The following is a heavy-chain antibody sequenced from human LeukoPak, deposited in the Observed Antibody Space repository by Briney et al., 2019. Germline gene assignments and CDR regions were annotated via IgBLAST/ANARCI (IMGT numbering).Heavy chain of an antibody. J-gene: IGHJ5*02. CDR1: GGTFSSYA. CDR3: ARDRSVSMHIVVVIATYGFDP. Sequence: VASVKVSCKASGGTFSSYAISWVRQAPGQGLEWMGGIIPIFGTANYAQKFQGRVTITADESTSTAYMELSSRRSEDTAVYYCARDRSVSMHIVVVIATYGFDPWGQGTLVTVSS. D-gene: IGHD2-21*01. CDR2: IIPIFGTA. V-gene: IGHV1-69*13.